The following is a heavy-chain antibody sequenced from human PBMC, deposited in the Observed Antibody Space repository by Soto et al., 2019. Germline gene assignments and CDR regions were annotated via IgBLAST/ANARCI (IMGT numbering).Heavy chain of an antibody. CDR3: TRDSYDSSGYYYDFFDY. Sequence: GGSLRLSCAASGFTFSSHWMSWVRQAPGKGLEWVANIKVDGSEKYYVDSVRGRFSISRDNAKDSLYLQMNSLRAEDTAVYYCTRDSYDSSGYYYDFFDYWGQGTQVTVSS. CDR1: GFTFSSHW. D-gene: IGHD3-22*01. CDR2: IKVDGSEK. J-gene: IGHJ4*02. V-gene: IGHV3-7*01.